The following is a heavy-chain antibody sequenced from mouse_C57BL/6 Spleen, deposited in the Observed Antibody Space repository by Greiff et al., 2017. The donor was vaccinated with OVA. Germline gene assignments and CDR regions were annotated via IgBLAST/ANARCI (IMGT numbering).Heavy chain of an antibody. V-gene: IGHV5-4*01. D-gene: IGHD1-1*01. CDR3: AREGPTPYDFDV. J-gene: IGHJ1*03. CDR2: ISDGGSYT. CDR1: GFTFSSYA. Sequence: EVKLMESGGGLVKPGGSLKLSCAASGFTFSSYAMSWVRQTPEKRLEWVATISDGGSYTYYPDNVKGRFTISRDNAKNNLYLQMSHLKSEDTAMYYCAREGPTPYDFDVWGTGTTVTVSS.